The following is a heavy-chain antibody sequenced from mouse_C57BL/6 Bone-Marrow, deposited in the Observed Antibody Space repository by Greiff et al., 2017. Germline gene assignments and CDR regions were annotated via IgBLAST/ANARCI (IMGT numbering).Heavy chain of an antibody. Sequence: QVQLKQPGTELVKPGASVKLSCKASGYTFTSYWMHWVKQRPGQGLEWIGNINPSNGGTNYNEKFKSKATLTVDKSSSTAYMQHSRLTSEDSAVYYCASPYNNGSSLDYWGKGTTLTVSS. V-gene: IGHV1-53*01. CDR3: ASPYNNGSSLDY. CDR2: INPSNGGT. D-gene: IGHD1-1*01. CDR1: GYTFTSYW. J-gene: IGHJ2*01.